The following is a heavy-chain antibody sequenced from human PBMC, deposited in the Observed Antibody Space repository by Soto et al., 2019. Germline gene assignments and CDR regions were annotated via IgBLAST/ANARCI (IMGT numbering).Heavy chain of an antibody. CDR2: ISYDGSNK. D-gene: IGHD2-15*01. V-gene: IGHV3-30-3*01. CDR1: GFTFSSYA. CDR3: ARDKGGGYCSGGSCSYYYYYMDV. Sequence: GGSLRLSCAASGFTFSSYAMHWVRQAPGKGLEWVAVISYDGSNKYYADSVKGRFTISRDNSKNSLYLQMNSLGAEDTAVYYCARDKGGGYCSGGSCSYYYYYMDVWGKGTTVTVSS. J-gene: IGHJ6*03.